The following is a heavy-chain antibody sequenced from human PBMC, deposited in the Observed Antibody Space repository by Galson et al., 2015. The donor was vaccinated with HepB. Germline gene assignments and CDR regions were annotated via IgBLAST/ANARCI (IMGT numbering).Heavy chain of an antibody. V-gene: IGHV3-30-3*01. Sequence: SLRLSCAASGFTFSSYAMHWVRQAPGKGLEWVVVISYDGSNKYYADSVKGRFTISRDNSKNTLYLQMNSLRAEDTAVYYCARDNIVVVPAAITLGYYYYMDVWGKGTTVTVSS. J-gene: IGHJ6*03. CDR1: GFTFSSYA. CDR2: ISYDGSNK. CDR3: ARDNIVVVPAAITLGYYYYMDV. D-gene: IGHD2-2*02.